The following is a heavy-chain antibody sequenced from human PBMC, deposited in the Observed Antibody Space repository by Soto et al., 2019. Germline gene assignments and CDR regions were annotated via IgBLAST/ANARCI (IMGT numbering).Heavy chain of an antibody. J-gene: IGHJ4*02. Sequence: PGGSLRLSCAASGFTFSSYWMHWVRQAPGKGLVWVSRINSDGSSTSYADSVKGRFTISRDNAKNTLYLQMNSLRAEDTAVYYCARERGTYCDFWSGYLWGQGTLVTVSS. CDR2: INSDGSST. CDR1: GFTFSSYW. D-gene: IGHD3-3*01. V-gene: IGHV3-74*01. CDR3: ARERGTYCDFWSGYL.